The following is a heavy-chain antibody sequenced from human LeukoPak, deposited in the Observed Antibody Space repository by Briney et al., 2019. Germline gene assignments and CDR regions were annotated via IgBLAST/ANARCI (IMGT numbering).Heavy chain of an antibody. CDR2: IYGGDDT. CDR3: ARFRDYKEAFDM. CDR1: GFTFRSNY. J-gene: IGHJ3*02. D-gene: IGHD3-10*01. Sequence: GGSLRLSCAASGFTFRSNYMNWVRQAPGKGLEWVSVIYGGDDTYYAASVKGRFTISRDNSRNTLYLQMNSLRAEDTAVYYCARFRDYKEAFDMWGQGTMVTVSS. V-gene: IGHV3-53*01.